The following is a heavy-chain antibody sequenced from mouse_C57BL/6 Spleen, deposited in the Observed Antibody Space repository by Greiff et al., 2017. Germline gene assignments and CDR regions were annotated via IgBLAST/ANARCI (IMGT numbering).Heavy chain of an antibody. V-gene: IGHV1-81*01. CDR3: ARGVVAKYYFDY. J-gene: IGHJ2*01. Sequence: VNVVESGAELARPGASVKLSCKASGYTFTSYGISWVKQRTGQGLEWIGEIYPRSGNTYYNEKFKGKATLTADKSSSTAYMELRSLTSEDSAVYFCARGVVAKYYFDYWGQGTTLTVSS. CDR1: GYTFTSYG. D-gene: IGHD1-1*01. CDR2: IYPRSGNT.